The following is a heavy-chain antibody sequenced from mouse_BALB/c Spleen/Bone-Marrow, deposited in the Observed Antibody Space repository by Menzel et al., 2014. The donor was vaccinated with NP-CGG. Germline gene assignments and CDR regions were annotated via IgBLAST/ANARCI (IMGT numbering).Heavy chain of an antibody. CDR2: INPYSDGT. Sequence: VQLQQSGPELVKPGASVKMPCKASGYTFTGYVMHWVKQKPGQGLEWIGYINPYSDGTKYNEKFKGKATLTSDKSSSTAYMELSSLTSEDSAVYYCAREGGLRRGDYYVMDYWGQGTSVTVSP. CDR3: AREGGLRRGDYYVMDY. J-gene: IGHJ4*01. V-gene: IGHV1-14*01. CDR1: GYTFTGYV. D-gene: IGHD2-4*01.